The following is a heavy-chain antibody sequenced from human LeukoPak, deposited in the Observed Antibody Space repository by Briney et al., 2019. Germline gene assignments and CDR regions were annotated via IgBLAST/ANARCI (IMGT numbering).Heavy chain of an antibody. D-gene: IGHD3-10*01. J-gene: IGHJ4*02. CDR1: GGSISSSSYY. CDR3: ARAKPGSPPDY. CDR2: VYDTGST. Sequence: SETLSLTCTVSGGSISSSSYYWGWIRQPPGKGLEYIGYVYDTGSTNYSPSLKSRVTISVDTSKNQFSLKLSSVTAADTAKYFCARAKPGSPPDYWGQGTLVTVSS. V-gene: IGHV4-61*05.